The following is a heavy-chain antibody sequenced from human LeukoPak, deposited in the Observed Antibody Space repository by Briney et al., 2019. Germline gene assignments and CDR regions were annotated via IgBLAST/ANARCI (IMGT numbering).Heavy chain of an antibody. D-gene: IGHD3-16*01. CDR2: IYYSGTT. Sequence: SETLSLTCTVSGGFLSTYFWTWIRQPPGKGLEWIGYIYYSGTTNYNPSLKSRVTISVDTSKNQFSLKLSSVTAADTAVYYCARRTGEGAFDIWGQGTMVTVSS. CDR1: GGFLSTYF. J-gene: IGHJ3*02. CDR3: ARRTGEGAFDI. V-gene: IGHV4-59*08.